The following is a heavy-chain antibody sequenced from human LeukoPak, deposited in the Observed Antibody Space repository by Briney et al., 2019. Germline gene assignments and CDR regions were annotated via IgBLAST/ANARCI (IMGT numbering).Heavy chain of an antibody. J-gene: IGHJ4*02. CDR3: VRKSGSDRGSFDY. CDR2: ISSGSSAI. V-gene: IGHV3-21*01. CDR1: GFTFTTYS. D-gene: IGHD1-26*01. Sequence: GGSLRLSWEASGFTFTTYSIPWVRQAPGKGLEGVSIISSGSSAIFSADALKGRFTISRDDAKNLLYLDMNSLRAEDTAVYYCVRKSGSDRGSFDYWGQGTLVTVSS.